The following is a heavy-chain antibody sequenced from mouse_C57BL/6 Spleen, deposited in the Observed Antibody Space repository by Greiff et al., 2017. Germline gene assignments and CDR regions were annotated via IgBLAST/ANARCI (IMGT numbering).Heavy chain of an antibody. CDR3: ARDDYDVGFAY. CDR1: GFTFSDYG. CDR2: ISSGSSTI. V-gene: IGHV5-17*01. J-gene: IGHJ3*01. D-gene: IGHD2-4*01. Sequence: EVKLQESGGGLVKPGGSLKLSCAASGFTFSDYGMHWVRQAPEKGLEWVAYISSGSSTIYYADTVKGRFTISRDNAKNTLFLQMTSLRSEDTAMYYCARDDYDVGFAYWGQGTLVTVSA.